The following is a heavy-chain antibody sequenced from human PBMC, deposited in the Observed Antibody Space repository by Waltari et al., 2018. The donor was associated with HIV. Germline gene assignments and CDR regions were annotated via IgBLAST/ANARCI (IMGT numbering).Heavy chain of an antibody. D-gene: IGHD3-10*01. J-gene: IGHJ5*01. CDR3: ARGSFADIVDYYGFYETPQNWFDS. CDR2: INVSGST. Sequence: QVQLQQWGAGPVKPSETMTLNCAVYGGSFRGLYLIWIRQPPERCQEWTGEINVSGSTNYNPSLEIRFRISVDTSKRQFSLKVTSVTAADTAIYYCARGSFADIVDYYGFYETPQNWFDSWGQGTSVTVSS. V-gene: IGHV4-34*01. CDR1: GGSFRGLY.